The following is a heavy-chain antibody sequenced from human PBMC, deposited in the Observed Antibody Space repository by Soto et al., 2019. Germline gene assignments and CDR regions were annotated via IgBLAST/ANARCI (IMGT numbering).Heavy chain of an antibody. D-gene: IGHD3-10*01. CDR2: ISGGSKSI. CDR3: VRDSRRGYGMDV. Sequence: GGSLRLSCVASGFTFSSHSMNSVRQAPEKGLEWVSYISGGSKSIYYAASVKGRFTISRGNAKNSLYLEMNSLRDEDTAVYSCVRDSRRGYGMDVWGPGTTVTVSS. J-gene: IGHJ6*02. CDR1: GFTFSSHS. V-gene: IGHV3-48*02.